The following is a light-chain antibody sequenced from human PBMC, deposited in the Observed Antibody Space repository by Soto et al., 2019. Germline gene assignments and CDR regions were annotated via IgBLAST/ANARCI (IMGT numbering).Light chain of an antibody. Sequence: EILMTQSPATLSVSPGEGLTLSCRASQSISRTLAWYQQRPGQAPRLLIYGASSRATGVPARFSGSGSGTEFTLTISSLQSEDFAVYYWQQYTDWPLTFGGGTKVEIK. CDR3: QQYTDWPLT. V-gene: IGKV3-15*01. J-gene: IGKJ4*01. CDR2: GAS. CDR1: QSISRT.